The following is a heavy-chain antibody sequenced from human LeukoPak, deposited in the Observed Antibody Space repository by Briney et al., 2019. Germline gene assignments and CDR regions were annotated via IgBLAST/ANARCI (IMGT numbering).Heavy chain of an antibody. V-gene: IGHV1-18*04. Sequence: ASVKVSCKASGYTFTSYGISWVRQAPGQGLEWMGWISAYNGNTNYAQKLQGRVTMTTDTSTSTAYMELRSLRSDDTAVYYCARDLRITMVRGLARFDYWGQGTLVTVSS. J-gene: IGHJ4*02. CDR2: ISAYNGNT. CDR3: ARDLRITMVRGLARFDY. CDR1: GYTFTSYG. D-gene: IGHD3-10*01.